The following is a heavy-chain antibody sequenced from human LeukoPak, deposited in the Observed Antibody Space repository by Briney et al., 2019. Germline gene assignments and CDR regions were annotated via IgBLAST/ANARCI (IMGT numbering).Heavy chain of an antibody. Sequence: SETLSLTCAVYGGSFSDYYWSWIRQPPGKGLEWIGEINHSGSTNYNPSLKSRVTISVDTSKNQFSLKLSSVTAADTAVYYCARGPIWFGAIYFDYWGQGTLVTVSS. CDR2: INHSGST. CDR3: ARGPIWFGAIYFDY. D-gene: IGHD3-10*01. V-gene: IGHV4-34*01. J-gene: IGHJ4*02. CDR1: GGSFSDYY.